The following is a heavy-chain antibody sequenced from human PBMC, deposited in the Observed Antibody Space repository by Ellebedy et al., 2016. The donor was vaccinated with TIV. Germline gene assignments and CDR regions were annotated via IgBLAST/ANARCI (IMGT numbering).Heavy chain of an antibody. D-gene: IGHD2-21*01. CDR2: IKQDGSEK. J-gene: IGHJ4*02. CDR1: GFTFSSFW. CDR3: ARGDGGNILRY. Sequence: PGGSLRLSCAASGFTFSSFWMSWVRQAPGKGLEWVANIKQDGSEKYYVDSVKGRFTISRDNAKNTLYLQMDSLGAEDTAVYYCARGDGGNILRYWGQGTPVTVSS. V-gene: IGHV3-7*01.